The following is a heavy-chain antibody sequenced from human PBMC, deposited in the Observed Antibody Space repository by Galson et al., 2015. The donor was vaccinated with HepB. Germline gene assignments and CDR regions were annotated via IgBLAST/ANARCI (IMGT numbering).Heavy chain of an antibody. CDR1: GSTFTDYY. CDR2: INPNSGGT. J-gene: IGHJ4*02. CDR3: ARDLRGYSGFGLVF. Sequence: SVKVSCKASGSTFTDYYIHWVRQAPGQGLEWMGWINPNSGGTNYAQNFQGRVTMTRDTSISTAYMELSRLTSDDTALYYCARDLRGYSGFGLVFWGQGALVTVSS. V-gene: IGHV1-2*02. D-gene: IGHD5-12*01.